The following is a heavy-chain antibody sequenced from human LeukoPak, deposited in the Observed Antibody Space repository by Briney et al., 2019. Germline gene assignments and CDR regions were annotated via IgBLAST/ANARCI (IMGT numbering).Heavy chain of an antibody. J-gene: IGHJ6*02. Sequence: GGSLRLSCVASGFTFSMYWISWVRQAPGKGPEWVANIKADGSETYYMDSVKGRFSISRDNTKNSVYLQMSSLRAEDTAVYYWARELLWFGGGGVDVWGQGTSVTVSS. CDR3: ARELLWFGGGGVDV. CDR2: IKADGSET. V-gene: IGHV3-7*01. CDR1: GFTFSMYW. D-gene: IGHD3-10*01.